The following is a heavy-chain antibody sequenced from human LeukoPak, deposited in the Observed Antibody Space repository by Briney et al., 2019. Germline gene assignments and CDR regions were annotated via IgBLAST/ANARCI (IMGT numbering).Heavy chain of an antibody. CDR3: ARGGGEFNN. V-gene: IGHV4-61*02. CDR2: IYTSGST. CDR1: GNSISSGDNY. D-gene: IGHD2-15*01. Sequence: PSETLSLTCTVSGNSISSGDNYWSWIRQPAGKGLEWIGRIYTSGSTNYNPSLKTRVTISGDTSKNQFSLRLSSVTAADTAVYYCARGGGEFNNWGQGTLVTVSS. J-gene: IGHJ4*02.